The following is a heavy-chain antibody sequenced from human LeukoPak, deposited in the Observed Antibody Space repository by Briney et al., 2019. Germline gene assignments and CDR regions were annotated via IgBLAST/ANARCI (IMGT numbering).Heavy chain of an antibody. CDR1: GFAFSIHG. Sequence: GTSLRLSCAASGFAFSIHGMHWVRQAPGKGLEWVSVLYSGGNTYHADSVKGRFTISRDNSKNTLYLQMDSLRAEDTAVYYCAREGASSSFGYWGQGTLVTVSS. D-gene: IGHD6-13*01. CDR2: LYSGGNT. CDR3: AREGASSSFGY. J-gene: IGHJ4*02. V-gene: IGHV3-53*01.